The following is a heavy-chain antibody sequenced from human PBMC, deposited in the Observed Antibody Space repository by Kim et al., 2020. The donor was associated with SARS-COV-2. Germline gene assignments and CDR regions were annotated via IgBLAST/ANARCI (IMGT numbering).Heavy chain of an antibody. D-gene: IGHD6-19*01. CDR3: ARPVGSSVDGMDV. Sequence: YNPSPKSRVTISVDTAKNQFSLKLRSVTAADTAVYYCARPVGSSVDGMDVWGQGTTVTVSS. V-gene: IGHV4-39*01. J-gene: IGHJ6*02.